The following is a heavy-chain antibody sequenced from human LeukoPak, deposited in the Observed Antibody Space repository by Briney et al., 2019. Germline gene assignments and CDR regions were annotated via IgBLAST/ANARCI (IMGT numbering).Heavy chain of an antibody. CDR3: AIHWGSGWYFDL. CDR1: GYTFIDHY. Sequence: ASVKVSCKASGYTFIDHYLHWVRQAPGQGLEWLGWINPKSGDTNYARDFQGRVTMTRDRSTTTAYMELSSLRSDDTAMYYCAIHWGSGWYFDLWGRGTQVTVSS. J-gene: IGHJ2*01. V-gene: IGHV1-2*02. D-gene: IGHD7-27*01. CDR2: INPKSGDT.